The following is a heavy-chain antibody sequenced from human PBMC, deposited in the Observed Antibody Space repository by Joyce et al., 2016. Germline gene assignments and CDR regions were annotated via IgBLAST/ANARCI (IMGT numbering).Heavy chain of an antibody. Sequence: QLQLQESGPGLVKPPETLSLTCTVSGGSISSTYYWGWIRQPPGKGLEWIGSIYYNGVSYHNPCLKGRVTLSVDTSKNQFTLNLSSVTAADTAVYYCARGRSPHDYWGQGTLVIVSS. CDR1: GGSISSTYY. J-gene: IGHJ4*02. CDR3: ARGRSPHDY. CDR2: IYYNGVS. V-gene: IGHV4-39*07.